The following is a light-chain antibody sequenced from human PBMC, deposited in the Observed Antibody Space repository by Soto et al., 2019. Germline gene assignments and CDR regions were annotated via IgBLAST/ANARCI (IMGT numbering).Light chain of an antibody. CDR1: SSGVGNYNL. Sequence: QSVLTQPASVSGSPGQSITISCTETSSGVGNYNLVSWYQQHPGQAPKLMIYDVSKRPSGVSHRFSGSKSGNTASLTISGLQADDEADYYCCSYAGDSYVFGTGTKVTVL. J-gene: IGLJ1*01. CDR3: CSYAGDSYV. CDR2: DVS. V-gene: IGLV2-23*02.